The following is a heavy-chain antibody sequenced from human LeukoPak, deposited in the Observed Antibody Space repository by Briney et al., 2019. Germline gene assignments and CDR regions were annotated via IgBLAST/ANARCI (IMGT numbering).Heavy chain of an antibody. CDR1: GFTFSSCS. CDR2: ISSSSSTI. CDR3: ARDPGPGYFDL. Sequence: GGSLRLSCAASGFTFSSCSMNWVRQAPGKGLEWVSYISSSSSTIYYADSVKGRFTISRDNAKKSLYLQMNSLRAEDTAVYYCARDPGPGYFDLWGRGTLVTVSS. V-gene: IGHV3-48*04. J-gene: IGHJ2*01.